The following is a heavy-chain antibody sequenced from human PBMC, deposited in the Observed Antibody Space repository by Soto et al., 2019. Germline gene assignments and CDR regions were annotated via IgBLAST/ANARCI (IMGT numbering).Heavy chain of an antibody. Sequence: QVQLQESGPGLVKPSETLSLTCNVSGVSIKSYYWSWIRHPPGKGLQWIGYIHYSGNTNYNPPLKSRVTMSLDASKNQLSLRLNSVTAADTAVYYCARPAMVTNNWFFELWGRGTLVTVSS. J-gene: IGHJ2*01. D-gene: IGHD5-18*01. CDR3: ARPAMVTNNWFFEL. CDR1: GVSIKSYY. V-gene: IGHV4-59*08. CDR2: IHYSGNT.